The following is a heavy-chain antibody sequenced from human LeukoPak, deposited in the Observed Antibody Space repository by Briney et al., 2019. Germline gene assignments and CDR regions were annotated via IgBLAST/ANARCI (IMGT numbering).Heavy chain of an antibody. Sequence: GGSLRLSCAASGFTDSSNYMSWVRQAPGKGLEWVSVIYSGGSTYYADSVRGRFTISRDNSKNTLYLQMNSLRAEDTAVYYCARDRNDYGDYYYYYIDVWGKGTTVTVSS. J-gene: IGHJ6*03. V-gene: IGHV3-66*02. D-gene: IGHD4-17*01. CDR3: ARDRNDYGDYYYYYIDV. CDR1: GFTDSSNY. CDR2: IYSGGST.